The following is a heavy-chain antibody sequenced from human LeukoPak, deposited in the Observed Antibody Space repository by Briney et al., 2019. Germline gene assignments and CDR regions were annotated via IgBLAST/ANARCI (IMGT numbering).Heavy chain of an antibody. J-gene: IGHJ6*03. Sequence: SETLSLTCTVSGGSISSSSYYWGWIRQPPGKGLEWIGYIYYSGSTNYNPSLKSRVTISVDTSKNQFSLKLSSVTAADTAVYYCARVGKDIVAYYYYYMDVWGKGTTVTISS. V-gene: IGHV4-61*05. CDR1: GGSISSSSYY. CDR3: ARVGKDIVAYYYYYMDV. CDR2: IYYSGST. D-gene: IGHD2-15*01.